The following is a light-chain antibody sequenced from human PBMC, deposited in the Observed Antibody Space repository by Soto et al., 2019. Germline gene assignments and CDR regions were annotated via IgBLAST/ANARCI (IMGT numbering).Light chain of an antibody. CDR2: GAS. CDR3: QQYSNWPRT. Sequence: EIVMTQSPATLSVSPGERATLSCRASQSVSNNLAWYQQKPGQAPRLLIDGASTRATGIPARFSGSGSGTYFTLTISSLQSEDFAVYYCQQYSNWPRTFGQGNKLEIK. V-gene: IGKV3-15*01. J-gene: IGKJ2*01. CDR1: QSVSNN.